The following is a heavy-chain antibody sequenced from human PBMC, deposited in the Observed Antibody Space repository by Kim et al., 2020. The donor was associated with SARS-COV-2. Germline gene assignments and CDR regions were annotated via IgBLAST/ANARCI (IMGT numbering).Heavy chain of an antibody. CDR3: VKGPLDYYAIPYFDY. Sequence: DSVKGRFTIAKNNSKNTLYLQVSRLSAEETAVYYCVKGPLDYYAIPYFDYWGQGTLVTVSS. D-gene: IGHD2-8*01. J-gene: IGHJ4*02. V-gene: IGHV3-64D*09.